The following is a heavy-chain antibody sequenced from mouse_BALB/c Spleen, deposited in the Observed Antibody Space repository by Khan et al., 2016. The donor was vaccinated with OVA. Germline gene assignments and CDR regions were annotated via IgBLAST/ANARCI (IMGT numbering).Heavy chain of an antibody. Sequence: QMQLEESGPGLVAPSQSLSITCTISGFSLTNYGVHWVRQPPGKGLEWLVVIWSDGSTTYNLALKSSLRISKANSKRQVFLKMNMLQTDDTAMYYCARQPYYHYNIMDYWGQGTSVTVSS. CDR1: GFSLTNYG. CDR3: ARQPYYHYNIMDY. J-gene: IGHJ4*01. D-gene: IGHD2-10*01. V-gene: IGHV2-6-1*01. CDR2: IWSDGST.